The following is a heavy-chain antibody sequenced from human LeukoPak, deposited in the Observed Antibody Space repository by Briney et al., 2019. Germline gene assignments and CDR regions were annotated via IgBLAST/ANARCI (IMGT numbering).Heavy chain of an antibody. Sequence: ASVKVSCKASGYTFTGYYMHWVRQAPGQGLEWMGRINPNSGGTNYAQKFQGRVTMTRDTSTSTVYMELSSLRSEDTAVYYCARGPLGSSSWYFLDPYFDYWGQGTLVTVSS. J-gene: IGHJ4*02. CDR1: GYTFTGYY. CDR3: ARGPLGSSSWYFLDPYFDY. V-gene: IGHV1-2*06. D-gene: IGHD6-13*01. CDR2: INPNSGGT.